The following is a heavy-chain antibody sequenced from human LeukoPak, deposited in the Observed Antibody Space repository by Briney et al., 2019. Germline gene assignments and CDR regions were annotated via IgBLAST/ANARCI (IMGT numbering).Heavy chain of an antibody. CDR2: IIPFFGTA. CDR1: GYTFTSYG. CDR3: ARVPPGGIVVVPAAIGDYYYYYYMDV. D-gene: IGHD2-2*01. V-gene: IGHV1-69*13. J-gene: IGHJ6*03. Sequence: SVKVSCKASGYTFTSYGISWVRQAPGQGLEWMGGIIPFFGTANLAQKFRGRVTITADESPSTAYMELSSLRAEDTAVYYCARVPPGGIVVVPAAIGDYYYYYYMDVWGKGTTVTVSS.